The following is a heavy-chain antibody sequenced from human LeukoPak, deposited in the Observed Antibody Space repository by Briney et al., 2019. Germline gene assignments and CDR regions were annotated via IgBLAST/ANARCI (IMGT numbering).Heavy chain of an antibody. D-gene: IGHD3-10*01. Sequence: SETLSLTCTVSGGSISSSSYYWGWIRQPPGKGLEWIGSIYYSGSTYYNPSLKSRVTISVDTSKNQFSLKLSSVTAADTAVYYCARTGLLWFGEFTYYFDYWGQGTLATVSS. CDR2: IYYSGST. CDR1: GGSISSSSYY. J-gene: IGHJ4*02. CDR3: ARTGLLWFGEFTYYFDY. V-gene: IGHV4-39*07.